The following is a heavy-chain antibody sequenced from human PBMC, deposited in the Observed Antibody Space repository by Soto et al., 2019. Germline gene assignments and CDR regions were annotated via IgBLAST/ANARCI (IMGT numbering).Heavy chain of an antibody. D-gene: IGHD2-8*02. CDR2: ISDYNGNT. J-gene: IGHJ5*02. Sequence: QVQLVQSGAEVKKPGASVKVSCKASGYTFTSYGISWVRQAPGQGLEWMGWISDYNGNTNYAQNLQGRVTMTTDTSTSTADMELRSLRSDDTAVYYCARDGGVQARFDPWGDAALVTVSS. V-gene: IGHV1-18*01. CDR3: ARDGGVQARFDP. CDR1: GYTFTSYG.